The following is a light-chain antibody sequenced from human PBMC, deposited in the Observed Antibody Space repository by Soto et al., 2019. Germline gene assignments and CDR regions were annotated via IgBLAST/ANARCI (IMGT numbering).Light chain of an antibody. Sequence: EIVLTQSPGTLSLSPGERATLSCRASQSVSSSNLAWYQQKPGQAPRLLIYGASSRATGIPDRFSGSGSGTDFTLTISRLEPEDFATYYCQQSYSTPPYTFGQGTKLDMK. CDR3: QQSYSTPPYT. J-gene: IGKJ2*01. V-gene: IGKV3-20*01. CDR2: GAS. CDR1: QSVSSSN.